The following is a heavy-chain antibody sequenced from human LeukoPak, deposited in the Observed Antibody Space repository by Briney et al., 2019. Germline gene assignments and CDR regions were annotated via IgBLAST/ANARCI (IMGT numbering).Heavy chain of an antibody. CDR3: ARDRAAYCGGDCYLFDY. CDR1: GFTFSSYG. J-gene: IGHJ4*02. CDR2: ISYDGSNK. Sequence: RGSLRLSCAASGFTFSSYGMHWVRQAPGKGLEWVAVISYDGSNKYYADSVKGRFTISRDNSKNTLYLQMNSLRAEDTAVYYCARDRAAYCGGDCYLFDYWGQGTLVTVSS. V-gene: IGHV3-30*03. D-gene: IGHD2-21*02.